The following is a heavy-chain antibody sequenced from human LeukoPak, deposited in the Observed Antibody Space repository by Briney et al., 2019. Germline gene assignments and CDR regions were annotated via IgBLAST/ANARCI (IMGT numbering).Heavy chain of an antibody. CDR3: ARSIVVVPAAMYYYYYGMDV. Sequence: ASVKVSCKTSGYTFTSYGISRVRQAPGQGLEWMGWISAYNGNTNYAQKLQGRVTMTTDTSTSTAYMELRSLRSDDTAVYYCARSIVVVPAAMYYYYYGMDVWGQGTTVTVSS. V-gene: IGHV1-18*01. CDR1: GYTFTSYG. CDR2: ISAYNGNT. J-gene: IGHJ6*02. D-gene: IGHD2-2*01.